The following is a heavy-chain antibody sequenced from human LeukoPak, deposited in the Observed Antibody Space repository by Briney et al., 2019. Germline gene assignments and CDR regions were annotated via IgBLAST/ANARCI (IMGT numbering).Heavy chain of an antibody. Sequence: ASVKVSCKVSGYTLTELSIHWVRQAPGKGLEWMGGYDPEKDETVYAQKFQGRVTMTEDTSTDTVYMQLSSLRSEDTAIYYCTTNLISLFGVGYWGHGTLVTVSS. V-gene: IGHV1-24*01. D-gene: IGHD3-3*01. CDR2: YDPEKDET. CDR1: GYTLTELS. J-gene: IGHJ4*01. CDR3: TTNLISLFGVGY.